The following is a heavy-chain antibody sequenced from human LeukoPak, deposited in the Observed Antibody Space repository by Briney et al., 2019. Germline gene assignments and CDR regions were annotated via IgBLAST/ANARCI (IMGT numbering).Heavy chain of an antibody. CDR2: IYHSGST. CDR1: GGSISSGGYY. CDR3: ARDRQLMGYGDYGGMDY. Sequence: PSETLSLTCTVSGGSISSGGYYWSWIRQPPGKGLEWIGYIYHSGSTYYNPSLKSRVTISVDRSKNQFSLKLSSVTAADTAVYYCARDRQLMGYGDYGGMDYWGQGTLVTVSS. V-gene: IGHV4-30-2*01. D-gene: IGHD4-17*01. J-gene: IGHJ4*02.